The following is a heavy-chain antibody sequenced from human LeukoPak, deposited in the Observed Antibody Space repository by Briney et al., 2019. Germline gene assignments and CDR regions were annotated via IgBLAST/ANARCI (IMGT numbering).Heavy chain of an antibody. Sequence: SVKVSCKASGGTFSSYAISWVRQAPGQGLEWMGGISTIFGTAKYAQKFPGRVKFTTDESTSTAYMELSSLRSEDTAVYYCARVNFGARIAAAGGYFDYWGQGTLVTVSS. CDR3: ARVNFGARIAAAGGYFDY. CDR2: ISTIFGTA. CDR1: GGTFSSYA. V-gene: IGHV1-69*05. J-gene: IGHJ4*02. D-gene: IGHD6-13*01.